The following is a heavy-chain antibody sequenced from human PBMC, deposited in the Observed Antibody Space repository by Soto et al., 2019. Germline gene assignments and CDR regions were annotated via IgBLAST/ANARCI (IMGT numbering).Heavy chain of an antibody. CDR2: IVVGSGNT. CDR1: GFTFTSSA. V-gene: IGHV1-58*01. CDR3: AALTLLLSGSYDPGP. Sequence: SVKVSCKASGFTFTSSAVQWVRQARGQRLEWIGWIVVGSGNTNYAQKFQERVTITRDMSTSTAYMELSSLRSEDTAVYYCAALTLLLSGSYDPGPWGQGTLVTVS. D-gene: IGHD1-26*01. J-gene: IGHJ5*02.